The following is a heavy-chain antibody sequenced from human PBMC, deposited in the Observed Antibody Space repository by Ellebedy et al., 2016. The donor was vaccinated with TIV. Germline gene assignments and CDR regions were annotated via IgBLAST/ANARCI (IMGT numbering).Heavy chain of an antibody. V-gene: IGHV2-5*08. CDR3: AHHYSSSWYPVY. Sequence: SWIRQPPGKALEWLALIYWDDDKRYSPSLKSRLTITKDTSKNQVVLTMTNMDPVDTATYYCAHHYSSSWYPVYWGQGTLVTVSS. D-gene: IGHD6-13*01. CDR2: IYWDDDK. J-gene: IGHJ4*02.